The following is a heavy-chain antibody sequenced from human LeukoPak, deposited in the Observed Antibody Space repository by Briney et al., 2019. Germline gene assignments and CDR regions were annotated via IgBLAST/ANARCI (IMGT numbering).Heavy chain of an antibody. CDR2: IYSGGST. J-gene: IGHJ6*02. CDR3: ARATPSIHYGMDV. D-gene: IGHD3-3*02. Sequence: GGSLRLSCAASGFTFSSYAMSWVRQTPGKGLEWVSVIYSGGSTFYADSVKGRFTISRDNSKNTLYLQMNSLRAEDTAVYYCARATPSIHYGMDVWGQGTTVTVSS. CDR1: GFTFSSYA. V-gene: IGHV3-53*01.